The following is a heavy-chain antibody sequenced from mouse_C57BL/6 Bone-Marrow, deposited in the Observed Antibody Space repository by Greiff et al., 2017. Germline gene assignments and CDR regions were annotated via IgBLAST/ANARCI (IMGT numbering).Heavy chain of an antibody. CDR3: ARAYGSSFLWFAY. CDR2: IHPNSGST. CDR1: GYTFTSYW. V-gene: IGHV1-64*01. Sequence: QVQLQQSGAELVKPGASVKLSCKASGYTFTSYWMHWVKQRPGQGLEWIGMIHPNSGSTNYNEKFKSKATLTLDKSSSTAYMQLSSLTSEDSAVYYCARAYGSSFLWFAYWGQGTLVTVSA. D-gene: IGHD1-1*01. J-gene: IGHJ3*01.